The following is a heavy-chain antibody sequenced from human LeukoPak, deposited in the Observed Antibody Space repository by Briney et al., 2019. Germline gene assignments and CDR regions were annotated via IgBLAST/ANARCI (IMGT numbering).Heavy chain of an antibody. CDR2: GSESGGT. D-gene: IGHD6-13*01. V-gene: IGHV4-34*01. J-gene: IGHJ4*02. Sequence: SETLSPTCAVYGGSLNGHYWSWIRQPPGKGLEWIGEGSESGGTKFNPSLKSRVTISADTSKNQFSLKLSSVTAADTAVYYCARAGGYSSSWYYFDYWGQGTLVTVSS. CDR1: GGSLNGHY. CDR3: ARAGGYSSSWYYFDY.